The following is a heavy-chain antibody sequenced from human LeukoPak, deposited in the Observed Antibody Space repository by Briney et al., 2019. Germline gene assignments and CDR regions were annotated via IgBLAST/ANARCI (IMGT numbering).Heavy chain of an antibody. D-gene: IGHD6-19*01. CDR1: GFTFSSYG. Sequence: GGSLRLSCAASGFTFSSYGMHWVRQAPGKGLEWVAVIWYDGSNKYYADSVKGRFTISRDNSKNTLYLQMNSLRAEDTAVYYCARERYSSGWYPSHYYGMDVWGQGTTVTVSS. V-gene: IGHV3-33*01. CDR3: ARERYSSGWYPSHYYGMDV. CDR2: IWYDGSNK. J-gene: IGHJ6*02.